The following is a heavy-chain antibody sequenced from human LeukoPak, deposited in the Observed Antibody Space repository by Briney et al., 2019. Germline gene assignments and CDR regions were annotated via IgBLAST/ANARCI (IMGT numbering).Heavy chain of an antibody. CDR1: GGSISSSSYY. D-gene: IGHD1-26*01. CDR3: ARVLIGSYWIFDY. V-gene: IGHV4-39*07. Sequence: PSETLSLTCTVSGGSISSSSYYWGWIRQPPGKGLEWIGSIYYSGSTYYNPSLKSRVTISVDTSKNQFSLELSSVTAADTAVYYCARVLIGSYWIFDYWGQGTLVTVSS. CDR2: IYYSGST. J-gene: IGHJ4*02.